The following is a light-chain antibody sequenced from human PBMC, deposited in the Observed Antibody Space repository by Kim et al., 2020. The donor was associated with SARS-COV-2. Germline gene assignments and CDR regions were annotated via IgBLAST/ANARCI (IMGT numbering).Light chain of an antibody. CDR3: SSYTSSSTWV. CDR2: DVT. J-gene: IGLJ3*02. Sequence: GQSITIACTGTSMDVGGYNYVSWYQQHPGKAPKLMIYDVTKRPSGVSNRFSGSKSGNMASLTISGLQAEDEADYYCSSYTSSSTWVFGGGTQLTVL. V-gene: IGLV2-14*04. CDR1: SMDVGGYNY.